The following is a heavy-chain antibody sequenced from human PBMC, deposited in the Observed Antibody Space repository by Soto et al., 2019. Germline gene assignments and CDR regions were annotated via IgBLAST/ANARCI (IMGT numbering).Heavy chain of an antibody. CDR2: IWYDGSNK. CDR3: ARDAAPPMFRGENAFDI. D-gene: IGHD3-10*01. J-gene: IGHJ3*02. V-gene: IGHV3-33*01. CDR1: GFTFSSYG. Sequence: QVQLVESGGGVVQPGRSLRLSCAASGFTFSSYGMHWVRQAPGKGLEWVAVIWYDGSNKYYADSVKGRFTISRDNSKNTLYLQMNSLRAEDTAVYYCARDAAPPMFRGENAFDIWGQGTMVTVSS.